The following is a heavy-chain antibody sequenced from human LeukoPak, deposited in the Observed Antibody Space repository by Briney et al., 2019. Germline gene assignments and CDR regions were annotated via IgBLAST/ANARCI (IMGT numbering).Heavy chain of an antibody. CDR2: IRYDGSNK. CDR3: AKERWELREYYFDY. J-gene: IGHJ4*02. CDR1: GFTFSNYN. Sequence: GGSLRLSCAASGFTFSNYNMNWVRQAPGKGLEWVAFIRYDGSNKYYADSVKGRFTISRDNSKNTLYLQMNSLRAEDTAVYYCAKERWELREYYFDYWGQGTLVTVSS. V-gene: IGHV3-30*02. D-gene: IGHD1-26*01.